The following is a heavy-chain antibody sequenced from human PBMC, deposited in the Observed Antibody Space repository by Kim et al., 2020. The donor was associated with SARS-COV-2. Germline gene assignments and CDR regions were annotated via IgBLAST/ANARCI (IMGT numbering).Heavy chain of an antibody. CDR1: GYSFTSFW. Sequence: GESLKISCKGSGYSFTSFWIGWVRQMPGRGLELMGLIYPGYSEIKYSPSFQGQVTISADTSINTAYLEWNSLKASDTAMYYCARHSSGYFYYHYGMDVWGQGTTVTVSS. CDR3: ARHSSGYFYYHYGMDV. V-gene: IGHV5-51*01. D-gene: IGHD3-22*01. CDR2: IYPGYSEI. J-gene: IGHJ6*02.